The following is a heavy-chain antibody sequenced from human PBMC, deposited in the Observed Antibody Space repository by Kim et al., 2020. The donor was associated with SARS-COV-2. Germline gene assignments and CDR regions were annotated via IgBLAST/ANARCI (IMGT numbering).Heavy chain of an antibody. D-gene: IGHD3-10*01. Sequence: GGSLRLSCAASGFTFSSYGIHWVRQAPGTGLEWVALISYDGTNKYYADSENGRFTISRDNSKNTLYLQRNSLRAEDTAVYYCAKDRSKMEASYTSGSHSYDYWGQGNLVTVSS. V-gene: IGHV3-30*18. J-gene: IGHJ4*02. CDR1: GFTFSSYG. CDR3: AKDRSKMEASYTSGSHSYDY. CDR2: ISYDGTNK.